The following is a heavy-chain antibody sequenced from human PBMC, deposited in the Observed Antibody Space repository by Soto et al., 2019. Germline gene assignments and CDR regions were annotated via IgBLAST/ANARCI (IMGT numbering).Heavy chain of an antibody. CDR2: ISGSGRTI. CDR3: ARLPFPWGWFDP. CDR1: GIVFSDY. V-gene: IGHV3-11*01. D-gene: IGHD3-16*01. Sequence: PGGSLRLSCAASGIVFSDYMSWVRQAPGKGLEWLSYISGSGRTIYSADSVKGRFTISRDNATNSLYLQMNNMRTEDTAVYYCARLPFPWGWFDPWGQGTLVTVS. J-gene: IGHJ5*02.